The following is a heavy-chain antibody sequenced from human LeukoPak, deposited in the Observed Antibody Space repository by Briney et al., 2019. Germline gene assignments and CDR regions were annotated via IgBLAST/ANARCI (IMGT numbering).Heavy chain of an antibody. V-gene: IGHV1-2*02. D-gene: IGHD6-19*01. CDR3: ARTPAGVIAVAGTPKGGYGDY. CDR1: GYTFTGYY. Sequence: ASVKVSCKASGYTFTGYYMHWVRQAPGQGLEWMGWINPNSGGTNYAQKFQGRVTMTRDTSISTAYMELSRLRSDDTAVYYCARTPAGVIAVAGTPKGGYGDYWGQGTLVTVSS. J-gene: IGHJ4*02. CDR2: INPNSGGT.